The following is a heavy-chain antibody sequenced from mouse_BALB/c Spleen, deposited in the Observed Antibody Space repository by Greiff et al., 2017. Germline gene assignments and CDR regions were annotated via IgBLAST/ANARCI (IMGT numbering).Heavy chain of an antibody. CDR1: GFSLTSYG. Sequence: VKVVESGPGLVAPSQSLSITCTVSGFSLTSYGVHWVRQPPGKGLEWLGVIWAGGSTNYNSALMSRLSISKDNSKSQVFLKMNSLQTDDTAMYYCARDFDYDGYAMDYWGQGTSVTVSS. J-gene: IGHJ4*01. CDR2: IWAGGST. D-gene: IGHD2-4*01. V-gene: IGHV2-9*02. CDR3: ARDFDYDGYAMDY.